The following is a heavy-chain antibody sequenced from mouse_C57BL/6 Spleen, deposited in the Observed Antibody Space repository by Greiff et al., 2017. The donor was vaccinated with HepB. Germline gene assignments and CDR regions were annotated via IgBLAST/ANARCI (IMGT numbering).Heavy chain of an antibody. Sequence: QVQLKESGAELVKPGASVKISCKASGYAFSSYWMNWVKQRPGKGLEWIGQIYPGDGDTNYNGKFKGKATLTADKSSSTAYMQLSSLTSEDSAVYFCARWGDAYFDVWGTGTTVTVSS. CDR2: IYPGDGDT. CDR1: GYAFSSYW. V-gene: IGHV1-80*01. J-gene: IGHJ1*03. D-gene: IGHD3-3*01. CDR3: ARWGDAYFDV.